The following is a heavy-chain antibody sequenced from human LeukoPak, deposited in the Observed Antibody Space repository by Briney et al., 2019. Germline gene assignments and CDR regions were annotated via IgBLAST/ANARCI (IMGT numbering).Heavy chain of an antibody. J-gene: IGHJ4*02. Sequence: ASVKVSCKASGGTFSSYAISWVRQAPGQGLEWMGRIIPIFGTANYAQKFQGRVTITTDESTSTAYMELRSLRSDDTAVYYCARRSDFWSGYSVWASDYWGQGTLVTVSS. CDR3: ARRSDFWSGYSVWASDY. D-gene: IGHD3-3*01. CDR2: IIPIFGTA. CDR1: GGTFSSYA. V-gene: IGHV1-69*05.